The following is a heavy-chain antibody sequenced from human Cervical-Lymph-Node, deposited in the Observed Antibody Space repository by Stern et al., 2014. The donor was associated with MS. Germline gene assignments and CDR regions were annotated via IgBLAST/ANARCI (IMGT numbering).Heavy chain of an antibody. J-gene: IGHJ4*02. V-gene: IGHV2-5*02. CDR3: AHRRGYYFDY. CDR1: GFSLRTNGVA. Sequence: QVTLKESGPTLVKPTETLRLTCTFSGFSLRTNGVAVGWIRQTPGKALEWLALIYWDDDKRYSPSLKSRLTITKDTSKNQVVLTMTNMDPVDTATYYCAHRRGYYFDYWGQGTLVTVSS. CDR2: IYWDDDK.